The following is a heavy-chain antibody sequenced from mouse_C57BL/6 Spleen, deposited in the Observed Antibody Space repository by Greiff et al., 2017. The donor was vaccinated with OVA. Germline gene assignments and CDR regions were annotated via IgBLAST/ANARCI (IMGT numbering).Heavy chain of an antibody. CDR1: GFTFSSYA. J-gene: IGHJ4*01. D-gene: IGHD4-1*01. Sequence: DVMLVESGGGLVKPGGSLKLSCAASGFTFSSYAMSWVRQTPEKRLEWVATISDGGSYTYYPDNVKGRFTISRDNAKNNLYLQMSHLKSEDTAMYYCARTGTPGAMDYWGQGTSVTVSS. CDR2: ISDGGSYT. CDR3: ARTGTPGAMDY. V-gene: IGHV5-4*03.